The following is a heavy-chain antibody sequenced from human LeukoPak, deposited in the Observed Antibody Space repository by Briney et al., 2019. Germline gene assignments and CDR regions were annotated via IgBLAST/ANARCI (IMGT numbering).Heavy chain of an antibody. CDR3: ARGYYDFWSGYYTNWFDP. CDR1: GGSFRGYY. CDR2: INHSGST. J-gene: IGHJ5*02. Sequence: SETLSLTCAVYGGSFRGYYWRWIRQPPGKGLEWIGEINHSGSTNYNPSLKRLVTISVDTSKNQFSLKLSSVTAADTAVYYCARGYYDFWSGYYTNWFDPWGQGSLVAVSS. V-gene: IGHV4-34*01. D-gene: IGHD3-3*01.